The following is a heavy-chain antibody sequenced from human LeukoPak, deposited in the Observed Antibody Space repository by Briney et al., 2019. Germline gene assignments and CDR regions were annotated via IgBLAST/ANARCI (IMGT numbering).Heavy chain of an antibody. CDR2: NNAGKDDT. CDR3: ARERWHCRGNDCYSVYYYGLDV. CDR1: GYTFTNYA. Sequence: GASVKVSCKASGYTFTNYAFHWVRQAPGQRLEWLGWNNAGKDDTKYSQKFQARVTITWDTSASTVYMELSSLTSDDTAVYYCARERWHCRGNDCYSVYYYGLDVWGQGTTVTVSS. D-gene: IGHD2-15*01. V-gene: IGHV1-3*01. J-gene: IGHJ6*02.